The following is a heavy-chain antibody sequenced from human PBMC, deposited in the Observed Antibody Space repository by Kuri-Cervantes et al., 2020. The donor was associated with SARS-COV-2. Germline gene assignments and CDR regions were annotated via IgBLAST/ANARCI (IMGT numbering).Heavy chain of an antibody. CDR2: IRYDGSNK. V-gene: IGHV3-30*02. CDR3: ARGVVAATPGFFQH. D-gene: IGHD2-15*01. J-gene: IGHJ1*01. Sequence: GGSLRLSCAASGFTFSSYGMHWVRQAPGKGLEWVAFIRYDGSNKYYADSVKGRFTISRDNSKNTLYLQMNSLRAEDTAVYYCARGVVAATPGFFQHWGQGTLVTVSS. CDR1: GFTFSSYG.